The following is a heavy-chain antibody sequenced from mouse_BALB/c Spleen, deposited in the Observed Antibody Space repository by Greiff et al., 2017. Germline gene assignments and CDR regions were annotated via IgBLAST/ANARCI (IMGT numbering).Heavy chain of an antibody. CDR1: GFTFSSYA. CDR2: ISSGGRT. V-gene: IGHV5-6-5*01. Sequence: EVKLVESGGGLVKPGGSLKLSCAASGFTFSSYAMSWVRQTPEKRLEWVASISSGGRTYYPDSVKGRFTISRDNARNILYLQMSSLRSEDTAMYYCAREGLLPDYWGQGTTLTVSS. J-gene: IGHJ2*01. D-gene: IGHD2-3*01. CDR3: AREGLLPDY.